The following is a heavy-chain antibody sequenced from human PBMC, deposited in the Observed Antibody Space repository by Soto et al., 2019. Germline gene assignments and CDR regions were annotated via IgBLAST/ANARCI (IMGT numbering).Heavy chain of an antibody. CDR2: ISGSGGST. CDR1: GFTFSSYA. V-gene: IGHV3-23*01. D-gene: IGHD3-22*01. Sequence: GGSLRLSCAASGFTFSSYAMSWVRQAPGKGLEWVSAISGSGGSTYYADSVKGRFTISRDNSKNTLYLQMNSLRAEDTAVYYCANTPGAVFITYFQHWGQGTLVTVSS. J-gene: IGHJ1*01. CDR3: ANTPGAVFITYFQH.